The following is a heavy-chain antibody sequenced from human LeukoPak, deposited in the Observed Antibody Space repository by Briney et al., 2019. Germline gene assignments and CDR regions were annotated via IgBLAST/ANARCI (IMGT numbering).Heavy chain of an antibody. CDR2: ISVSGDST. CDR1: GFTFTNDA. CDR3: AKEVTMIVVLTAHDY. V-gene: IGHV3-23*01. Sequence: GGSLRLSCAASGFTFTNDAMSWVRQAPGKGLEWVSSISVSGDSTYYADSVKGRFTISRDNSKNTLYLQMNSLRAEDTAVYHCAKEVTMIVVLTAHDYWGQGTLVAVSS. J-gene: IGHJ4*02. D-gene: IGHD3-22*01.